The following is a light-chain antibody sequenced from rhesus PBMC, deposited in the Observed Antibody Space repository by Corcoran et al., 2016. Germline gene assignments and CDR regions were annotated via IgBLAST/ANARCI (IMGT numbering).Light chain of an antibody. CDR3: QQYNNWDS. CDR2: GAS. CDR1: QSVSSY. Sequence: EIVMTQSPATLSLSPGERATLSCRASQSVSSYVAWYQQKPEQAPRLLLHGASSRATGIPDRFRGRGSGTDFTLMISSREPEDVGVYYCQQYNNWDSFGQGTKVEIK. J-gene: IGKJ2*01. V-gene: IGKV3S9*01.